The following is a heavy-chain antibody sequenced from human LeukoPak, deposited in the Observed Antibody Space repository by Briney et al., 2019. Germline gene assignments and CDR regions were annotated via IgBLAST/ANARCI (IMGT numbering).Heavy chain of an antibody. CDR1: GFTFSSFA. V-gene: IGHV3-23*01. Sequence: GGSLRLSCAASGFTFSSFAMSWVRQTPGKGLEWVSAISRSGGSTYYAGSVKGRFTISRDNSKNTLYLQMNSLRAEDTAVYYCAKDRYSTCYSAVDYWGQGTLVSVSS. CDR3: AKDRYSTCYSAVDY. D-gene: IGHD2-15*01. J-gene: IGHJ4*02. CDR2: ISRSGGST.